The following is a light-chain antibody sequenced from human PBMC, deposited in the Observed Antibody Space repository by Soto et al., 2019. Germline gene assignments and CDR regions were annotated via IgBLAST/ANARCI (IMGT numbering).Light chain of an antibody. V-gene: IGKV3-20*01. CDR1: QSVSSSY. CDR2: GAS. J-gene: IGKJ1*01. Sequence: EIVLTQSPGTLSLSPGERATLSCRASQSVSSSYLAWYQQKPGQAPRLLIYGASSRATGIPDRFSGSGSGTDFTLTISRLETEDFAVYYCQQYGIAPTWTGGQGTKVEIK. CDR3: QQYGIAPTWT.